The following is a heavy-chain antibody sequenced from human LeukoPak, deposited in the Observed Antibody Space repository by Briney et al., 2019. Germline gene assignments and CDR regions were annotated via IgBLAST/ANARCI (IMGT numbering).Heavy chain of an antibody. V-gene: IGHV3-30*18. J-gene: IGHJ6*02. CDR3: AKVDVWGSYRHYGMDV. D-gene: IGHD3-16*02. CDR1: GFTFSSYG. Sequence: PGGSLRLSCAAPGFTFSSYGMHWVRQAPGKGLEWVAVISYDGSNKYYADSVKGRSTISRDNSKNTLYLQMNSPRAEDTAVYYCAKVDVWGSYRHYGMDVWGQGTTVTVSS. CDR2: ISYDGSNK.